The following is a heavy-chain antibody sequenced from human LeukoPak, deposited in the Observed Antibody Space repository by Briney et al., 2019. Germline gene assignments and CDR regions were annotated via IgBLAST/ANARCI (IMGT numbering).Heavy chain of an antibody. CDR1: GYTFTNYY. J-gene: IGHJ3*02. CDR3: ARDGVYSRSFDAFDI. CDR2: INPSSGGT. V-gene: IGHV1-2*02. Sequence: ASVKVSCKASGYTFTNYYMHWVRQAPGQGLEWMGWINPSSGGTDYAQKLQGRVTMTRDTSISTAYMELSSLKSDDTAVYYCARDGVYSRSFDAFDIWGQGTMVTVSS. D-gene: IGHD6-13*01.